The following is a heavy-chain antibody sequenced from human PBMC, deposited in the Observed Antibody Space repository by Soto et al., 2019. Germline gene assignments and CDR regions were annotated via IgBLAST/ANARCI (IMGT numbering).Heavy chain of an antibody. J-gene: IGHJ4*02. V-gene: IGHV3-33*01. CDR1: GFSFSTYG. CDR3: VRDLREDGCSSSSCFYFDY. D-gene: IGHD2-2*01. CDR2: IWDDGTNK. Sequence: QVQLVESGGGVVQPGRSLRLSCAASGFSFSTYGMHWVRQAPGKGLEWVAVIWDDGTNKYYADSVKGRFTISRDNSKNARYLQMNSLRAEDTAVYCCVRDLREDGCSSSSCFYFDYWGQGTLVTVSS.